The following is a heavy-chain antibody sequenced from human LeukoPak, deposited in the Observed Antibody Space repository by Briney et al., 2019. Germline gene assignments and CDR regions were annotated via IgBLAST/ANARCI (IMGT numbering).Heavy chain of an antibody. CDR2: ISAYNGNT. D-gene: IGHD3-10*01. CDR3: ARGGLLQKYNCFDP. J-gene: IGHJ5*02. CDR1: GYTFTSYG. Sequence: GASVKVSCKASGYTFTSYGISWVRQAPGQGLEWMGWISAYNGNTNYAQKLQGRVTMTRDTSTSTVYMELSSLRSEDTAVYYCARGGLLQKYNCFDPWGQGTLVTVSS. V-gene: IGHV1-18*01.